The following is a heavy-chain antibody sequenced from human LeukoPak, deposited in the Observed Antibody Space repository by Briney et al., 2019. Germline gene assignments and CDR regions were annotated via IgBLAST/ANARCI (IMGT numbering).Heavy chain of an antibody. J-gene: IGHJ5*02. CDR3: AKLVPSDDFWSGYLGWFDP. CDR2: ISGRGGST. Sequence: PGGSLRLSCAASGFTFSSYAMSWVRQAPGKGLEWVSAISGRGGSTYYADSVKGRFTISRDNSKNTLYLQMNSLRAEDTAVYYCAKLVPSDDFWSGYLGWFDPWGQGTLVTVSS. CDR1: GFTFSSYA. V-gene: IGHV3-23*01. D-gene: IGHD3-3*01.